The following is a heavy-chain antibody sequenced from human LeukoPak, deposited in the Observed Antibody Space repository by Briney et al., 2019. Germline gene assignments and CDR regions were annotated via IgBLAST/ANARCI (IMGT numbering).Heavy chain of an antibody. V-gene: IGHV1-46*01. CDR2: INPSGGST. CDR3: ARDACSSTSCLAYWFDP. CDR1: GYTFTSYY. J-gene: IGHJ5*02. D-gene: IGHD2-2*01. Sequence: GASVKVSCKASGYTFTSYYMHWVRQAPGQGLEWMGIINPSGGSTSYAQKFQGRVTMTRDTSTSTVYMELSSLRSEDTAVYYCARDACSSTSCLAYWFDPWGQGTLVTVSS.